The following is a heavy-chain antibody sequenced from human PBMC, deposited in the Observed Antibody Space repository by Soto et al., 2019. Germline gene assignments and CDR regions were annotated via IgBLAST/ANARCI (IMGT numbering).Heavy chain of an antibody. CDR2: IKQDGSEK. V-gene: IGHV3-7*03. D-gene: IGHD4-17*01. CDR1: GFTFSKFW. J-gene: IGHJ4*02. CDR3: ATNTVTKVDDY. Sequence: GGSLRLSCAASGFTFSKFWMSWFRQAPGKGLEWVANIKQDGSEKNYVDSVKGRFIISRDNAKNSLSLQMNSLRAEDTAVYYCATNTVTKVDDYWGQGTLVTVPQ.